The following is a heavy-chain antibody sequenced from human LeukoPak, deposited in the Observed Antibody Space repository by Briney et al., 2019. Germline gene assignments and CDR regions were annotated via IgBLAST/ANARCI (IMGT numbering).Heavy chain of an antibody. D-gene: IGHD2-2*02. CDR2: INSDGSST. CDR1: GFTFSSYW. CDR3: ALPYRSSTSCYKPYFDY. J-gene: IGHJ4*02. Sequence: PGGSLRLSGAASGFTFSSYWMHWVRQAPGKGLVRVSRINSDGSSTSYADSVKGRFTISRDNAKNTLYLQMNSLRAEDTAVYYCALPYRSSTSCYKPYFDYWGQGTLVTVSS. V-gene: IGHV3-74*01.